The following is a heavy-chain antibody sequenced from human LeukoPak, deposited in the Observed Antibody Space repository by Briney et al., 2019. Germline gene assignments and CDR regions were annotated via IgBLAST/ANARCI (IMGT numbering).Heavy chain of an antibody. V-gene: IGHV3-21*01. CDR3: ARVAGYCDSTSNCYSDY. CDR2: ISSSGTNI. Sequence: GGSLRLSCAASGFTFNIYTINWVRQAPGKGLEWVSSISSSGTNIYYADSVKGRFTVSRDNAKNSLFLQMNSLRAGDTAVYYCARVAGYCDSTSNCYSDYWGQGTLVTVSS. D-gene: IGHD2-2*01. CDR1: GFTFNIYT. J-gene: IGHJ4*02.